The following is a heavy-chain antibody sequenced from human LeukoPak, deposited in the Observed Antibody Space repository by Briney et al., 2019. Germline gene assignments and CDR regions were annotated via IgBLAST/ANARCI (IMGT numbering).Heavy chain of an antibody. Sequence: XXXXLTLTXTFSGFSLSTSGMGVGWIRQPPGKALEWLALIYWDDDKLYSPSLKSRLTTTKDTSKNQVVLTMTKMDXXXXXXXXXXXXXXXXXXXGYXXPWGQGTLVTVSS. J-gene: IGHJ5*02. CDR2: IYWDDDK. V-gene: IGHV2-5*02. CDR1: GFSLSTSGMG. CDR3: XXXXXXXXXXGYXXP.